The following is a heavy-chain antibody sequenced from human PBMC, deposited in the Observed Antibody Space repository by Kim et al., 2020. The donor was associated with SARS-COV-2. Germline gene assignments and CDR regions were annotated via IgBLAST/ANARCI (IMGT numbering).Heavy chain of an antibody. D-gene: IGHD6-19*01. Sequence: ASVKVSCKASGYTFSSYAMHWVRQAPGKRLEWMGWINTGNGDTEYSQKFQGRVTITRDTSASTAYMELSSLRSEDTAVYYCARDSDSSGWYLEYFHHWG. V-gene: IGHV1-3*04. CDR3: ARDSDSSGWYLEYFHH. CDR2: INTGNGDT. J-gene: IGHJ1*01. CDR1: GYTFSSYA.